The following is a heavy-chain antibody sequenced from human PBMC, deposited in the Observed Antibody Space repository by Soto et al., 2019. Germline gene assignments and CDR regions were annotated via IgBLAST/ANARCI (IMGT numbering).Heavy chain of an antibody. J-gene: IGHJ6*03. D-gene: IGHD2-2*01. V-gene: IGHV3-21*04. CDR2: ISSSSSYI. CDR3: ARVLNTSLCSSTSCYAHYYYYYMDV. Sequence: PGGSLRLSCAASGFTFSSYSMNWVRQAPGKGLEWVSSISSSSSYIYYADSVKGRFTISRDNAKNSLYLQMNSLRAEDTAVYYCARVLNTSLCSSTSCYAHYYYYYMDVWGKGTTVTVSS. CDR1: GFTFSSYS.